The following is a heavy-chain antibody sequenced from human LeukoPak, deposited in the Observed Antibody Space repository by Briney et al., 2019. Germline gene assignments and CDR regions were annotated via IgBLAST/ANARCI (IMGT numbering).Heavy chain of an antibody. J-gene: IGHJ4*02. CDR2: INAGNGDT. D-gene: IGHD3-10*01. V-gene: IGHV1-3*01. Sequence: GASVKVSCKASGYTFSHYAMHWVRQAPGQRLEWMGWINAGNGDTKYSLKFQRRVTITRDTSASTAYMELSSLRSEDTAVYYCARVYYYGSGNIREIGYWGQGTLVTVSS. CDR3: ARVYYYGSGNIREIGY. CDR1: GYTFSHYA.